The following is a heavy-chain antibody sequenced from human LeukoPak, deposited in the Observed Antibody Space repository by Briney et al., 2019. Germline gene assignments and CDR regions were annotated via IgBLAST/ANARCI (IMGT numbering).Heavy chain of an antibody. CDR1: GFTFSNYA. J-gene: IGHJ4*02. V-gene: IGHV3-23*01. Sequence: PGGSLRLSCAASGFTFSNYAMSWVRQAPGKGLERVSAISGSGGSTYYADSVKGRFTISRDNSKNSLYLQMNSLRAEDTAVYYCARGRVVPAVVLDYWGQGTLVTVSS. D-gene: IGHD2-2*01. CDR2: ISGSGGST. CDR3: ARGRVVPAVVLDY.